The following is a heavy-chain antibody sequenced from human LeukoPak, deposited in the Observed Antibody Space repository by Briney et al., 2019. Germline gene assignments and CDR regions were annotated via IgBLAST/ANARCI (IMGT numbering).Heavy chain of an antibody. D-gene: IGHD3-10*01. CDR3: AREGEYYSESGNLVDASDV. CDR2: FDPEDGET. J-gene: IGHJ3*01. V-gene: IGHV1-24*01. Sequence: ASVKVSCKVSGYTLTELSMHWVRQAPGKGLEWMGGFDPEDGETIYAQKFQGRVTMTEDTSTDTAYMELSSLRSEDTAMYYCAREGEYYSESGNLVDASDVWGQGTMVTVSA. CDR1: GYTLTELS.